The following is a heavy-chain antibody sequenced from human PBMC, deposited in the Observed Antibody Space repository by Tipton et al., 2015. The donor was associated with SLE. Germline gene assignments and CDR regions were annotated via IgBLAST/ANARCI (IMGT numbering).Heavy chain of an antibody. CDR3: ARRRYMDV. J-gene: IGHJ6*04. CDR1: GDSVSSNSAA. Sequence: GLVKPSQPLSLTCAISGDSVSSNSAAGNWVRQSPSRGLEWLGSTNYRSKWYNDYAVSVKSRITINPDTSKKQCSLQLSSVTSADTAVYNWARRRYMDVWGKGTTVTVSS. V-gene: IGHV6-1*01. CDR2: TNYRSKWYN.